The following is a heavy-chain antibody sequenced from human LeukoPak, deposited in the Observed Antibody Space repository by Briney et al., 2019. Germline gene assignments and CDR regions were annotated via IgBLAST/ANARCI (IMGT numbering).Heavy chain of an antibody. Sequence: GASVKVSCKASGYTFTSYYMHWVRQAPGQGLEWMGITNPSGGSTSYAQKFQGRVTMTRDMSTSTVYMELSSLRSEDTAVYYCARTPGDYGANSHYYYYMDVWGKGTTVTVSS. D-gene: IGHD4-23*01. J-gene: IGHJ6*03. CDR1: GYTFTSYY. CDR3: ARTPGDYGANSHYYYYMDV. V-gene: IGHV1-46*01. CDR2: TNPSGGST.